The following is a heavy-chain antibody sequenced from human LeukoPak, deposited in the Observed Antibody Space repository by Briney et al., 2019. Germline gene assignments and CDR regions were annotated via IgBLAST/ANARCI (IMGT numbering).Heavy chain of an antibody. CDR1: GFTFYKSG. CDR2: ISGSGGIT. Sequence: QPGGSLRLSCAASGFTFYKSGMGWVRQAPGKGLEWVSAISGSGGITYYADSVKGRFTISRDESKNTLYLQMQSLKAEDTAVYYCAIEQWELKYWGQGTLVTVCS. CDR3: AIEQWELKY. D-gene: IGHD1-26*01. V-gene: IGHV3-23*01. J-gene: IGHJ4*02.